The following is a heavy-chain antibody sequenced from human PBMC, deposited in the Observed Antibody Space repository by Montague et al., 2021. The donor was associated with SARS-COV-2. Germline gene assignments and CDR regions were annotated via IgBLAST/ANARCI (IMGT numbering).Heavy chain of an antibody. CDR2: IHTSGST. CDR3: ARVRIQIWSGRWLDP. V-gene: IGHV4-61*02. CDR1: GGSISYGSYF. Sequence: TLSLTCTVSGGSISYGSYFWTWIRQPAGKGLEWIGRIHTSGSTNYNPSLKSRVAISIATSKDQFSLELSSVTAADTAVYYCARVRIQIWSGRWLDPWGQGTLVTVSS. D-gene: IGHD5-18*01. J-gene: IGHJ5*02.